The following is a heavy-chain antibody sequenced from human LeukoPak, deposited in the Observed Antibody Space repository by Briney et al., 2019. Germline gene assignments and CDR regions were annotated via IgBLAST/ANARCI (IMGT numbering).Heavy chain of an antibody. CDR1: GFTFSSYE. Sequence: PGGSLRLSCAASGFTFSSYEMNWVRQAPGKGLEWVSYISSSGTSMYYADSVKGRFTISRDNAKNSLYLQMNSLRADDTAVYYCARVLGIVGGWGQGTLVTLSS. CDR2: ISSSGTSM. D-gene: IGHD1-26*01. V-gene: IGHV3-48*03. CDR3: ARVLGIVGG. J-gene: IGHJ4*02.